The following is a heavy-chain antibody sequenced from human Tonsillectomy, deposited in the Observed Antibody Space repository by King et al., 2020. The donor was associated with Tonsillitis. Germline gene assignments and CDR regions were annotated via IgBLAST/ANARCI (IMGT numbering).Heavy chain of an antibody. D-gene: IGHD6-19*01. Sequence: VQLQESGPGLVKPSETLSLTCNVSGGPIRNYYWSWFRQPPGKGLEWFGYIYYSGTTNYNPSLKSRVTMSVDTSNNQVSLKLSSVTAADTAVYYCARDLGYSSGWELDYWGQGTLVTVSS. J-gene: IGHJ4*02. CDR3: ARDLGYSSGWELDY. V-gene: IGHV4-59*01. CDR1: GGPIRNYY. CDR2: IYYSGTT.